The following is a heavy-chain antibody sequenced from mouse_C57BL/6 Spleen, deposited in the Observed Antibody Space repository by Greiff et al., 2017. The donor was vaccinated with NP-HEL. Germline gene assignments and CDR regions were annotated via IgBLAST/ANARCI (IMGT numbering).Heavy chain of an antibody. CDR3: ARNCDDAMDY. CDR2: ISDGGSYT. CDR1: GFTFSSYA. V-gene: IGHV5-4*01. Sequence: EVQLVESGGGLVKPGGSLKLSCAASGFTFSSYAMSWVRQTPEKRLEWVATISDGGSYTYYPDNVKGRFTLSRDNAKNNLYLQMSHLKSEDTTMYYCARNCDDAMDYWGQGTSVTVSS. D-gene: IGHD4-1*01. J-gene: IGHJ4*01.